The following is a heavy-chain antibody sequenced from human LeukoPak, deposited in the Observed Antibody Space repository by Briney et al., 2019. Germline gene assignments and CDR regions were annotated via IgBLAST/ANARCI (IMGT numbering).Heavy chain of an antibody. J-gene: IGHJ4*02. CDR1: GFTFSSYA. D-gene: IGHD6-13*01. V-gene: IGHV3-23*01. CDR2: ISASGGST. CDR3: SKGQGEGSSWQALDY. Sequence: PGGSLRLSCTASGFTFSSYAMSWLRQAPGKGLEWVSAISASGGSTYYADSVKGRFTISRDNSKNTLYLQMNSLRAEDTAVYYWSKGQGEGSSWQALDYWGQGTLVTVSS.